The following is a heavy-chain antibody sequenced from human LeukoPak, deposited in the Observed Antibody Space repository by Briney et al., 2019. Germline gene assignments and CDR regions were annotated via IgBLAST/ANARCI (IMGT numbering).Heavy chain of an antibody. CDR3: TTVLVVAATGDY. J-gene: IGHJ4*02. D-gene: IGHD2-15*01. Sequence: GGSLRLSCAASGFTFSNAWMSWVRQAPGKGLEWVGRIKSKTDGGTTDYAAPVKGRFTISIDDSKNTLYLQMNSLKTEGTDVYYCTTVLVVAATGDYWGQGTLVTVSS. CDR1: GFTFSNAW. CDR2: IKSKTDGGTT. V-gene: IGHV3-15*01.